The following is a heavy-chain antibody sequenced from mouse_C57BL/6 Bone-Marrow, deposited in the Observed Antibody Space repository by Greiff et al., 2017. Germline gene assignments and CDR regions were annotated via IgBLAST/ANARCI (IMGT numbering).Heavy chain of an antibody. D-gene: IGHD1-1*01. CDR2: IRSKSSNDAT. Sequence: DVKLQESGGGLVQPKGSLKLSCAASGFTFNTYAMHWVRQAPGKGLEWVARIRSKSSNDATYDADSVKDRFTISRDDSQSKLYLQMNKQKTEDTAMYYWVSATTIVADPYYYAMDYWGQGTSVTVSS. J-gene: IGHJ4*01. CDR1: GFTFNTYA. CDR3: VSATTIVADPYYYAMDY. V-gene: IGHV10-3*01.